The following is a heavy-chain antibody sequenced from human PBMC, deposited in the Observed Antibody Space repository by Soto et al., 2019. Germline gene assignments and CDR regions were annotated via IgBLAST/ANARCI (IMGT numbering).Heavy chain of an antibody. CDR1: GGTFRSST. CDR2: IVPSLDMT. D-gene: IGHD6-25*01. CDR3: ATGSAAAVPTGYFDY. J-gene: IGHJ4*02. Sequence: SVKVSCKTPGGTFRSSTVSWLRQAAGQGLEWMTWIVPSLDMTKYTQHLQGRITITADRSTNTVYLEVHSLRSEDTAVYYCATGSAAAVPTGYFDYWGPGTLVTV. V-gene: IGHV1-69*10.